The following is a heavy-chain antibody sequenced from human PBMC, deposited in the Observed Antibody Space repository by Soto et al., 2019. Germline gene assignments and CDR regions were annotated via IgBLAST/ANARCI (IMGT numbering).Heavy chain of an antibody. Sequence: SETLSLTCAVYGGSFSGYYWSWIRQPPGKGLEWIGEINHSGSTNYNPSLKSRVTISVDTSKNQFSLKLSSVTAADTAVYYCARTRVTIFGVVMGGMDVWGQGTTVTVS. J-gene: IGHJ6*02. CDR3: ARTRVTIFGVVMGGMDV. V-gene: IGHV4-34*01. CDR2: INHSGST. D-gene: IGHD3-3*01. CDR1: GGSFSGYY.